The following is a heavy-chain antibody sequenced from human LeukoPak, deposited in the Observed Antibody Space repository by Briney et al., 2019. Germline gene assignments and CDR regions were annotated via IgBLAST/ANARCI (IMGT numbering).Heavy chain of an antibody. CDR2: MNPNSGDA. CDR1: GYSFTSYD. J-gene: IGHJ4*02. D-gene: IGHD4-23*01. V-gene: IGHV1-8*02. CDR3: ARSNFGGNVHFDY. Sequence: GASVKVSCKASGYSFTSYDINWVRQATGQGLEWIGWMNPNSGDADYTQKFKGRVTFTRDTSTRTAYMEVNSLGSEDTAVYYCARSNFGGNVHFDYWGQGTLVTVSS.